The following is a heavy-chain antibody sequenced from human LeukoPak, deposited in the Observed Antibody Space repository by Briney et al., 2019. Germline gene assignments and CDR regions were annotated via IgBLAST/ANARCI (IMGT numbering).Heavy chain of an antibody. V-gene: IGHV3-30*18. CDR3: AKELSFDDEGRMNIVATLWNMDV. D-gene: IGHD5-12*01. CDR1: GFTFSSYG. J-gene: IGHJ6*02. Sequence: PGGSLRLSCAASGFTFSSYGMHWVRQAPGKGLEWVAVISYDGSNKYYADSVKGRFTISRDNSKNTLYLQMNSLRAEDTAVYYCAKELSFDDEGRMNIVATLWNMDVWGQGTTVTVSS. CDR2: ISYDGSNK.